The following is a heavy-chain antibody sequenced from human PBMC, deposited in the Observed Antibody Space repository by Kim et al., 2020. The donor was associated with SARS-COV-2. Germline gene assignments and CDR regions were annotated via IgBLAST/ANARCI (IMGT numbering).Heavy chain of an antibody. Sequence: GGSLRLSCAASGFTFSSYGMHWVRQAPGKGLEWVAVISYDGSNKYYADSVKGRFTISRDNSKNTLYLQMNSLRAEDTAVYYCAKDGIVVVPAAKYYFDYWGQGTLVTVSS. CDR1: GFTFSSYG. V-gene: IGHV3-30*18. D-gene: IGHD2-2*01. CDR3: AKDGIVVVPAAKYYFDY. CDR2: ISYDGSNK. J-gene: IGHJ4*02.